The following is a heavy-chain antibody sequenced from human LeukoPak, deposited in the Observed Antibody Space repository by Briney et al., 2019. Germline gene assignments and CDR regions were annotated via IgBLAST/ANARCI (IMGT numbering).Heavy chain of an antibody. Sequence: GIIYPGDSDTRYSPSFQGQVTISADKSISTAYLQWSSLRASDTAMYYCVRQGQQVAAFDIWGQGTMVTVSS. CDR2: IYPGDSDT. J-gene: IGHJ3*02. CDR3: VRQGQQVAAFDI. D-gene: IGHD6-13*01. V-gene: IGHV5-51*01.